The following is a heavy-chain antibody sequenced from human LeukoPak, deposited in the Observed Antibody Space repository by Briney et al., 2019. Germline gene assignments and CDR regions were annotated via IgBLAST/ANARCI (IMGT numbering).Heavy chain of an antibody. D-gene: IGHD2-2*02. V-gene: IGHV3-48*01. CDR3: ARSRYTRGPIYYYYGMDV. Sequence: SGGSLRLSCAASGFTFSSYSMNWVRQAPGKGLEWVSYISSSSSTIYYADSVKGRFTISRDNAKNSLYLQMNSLRAEDTAVYCCARSRYTRGPIYYYYGMDVWGQGTTVTVSS. J-gene: IGHJ6*02. CDR2: ISSSSSTI. CDR1: GFTFSSYS.